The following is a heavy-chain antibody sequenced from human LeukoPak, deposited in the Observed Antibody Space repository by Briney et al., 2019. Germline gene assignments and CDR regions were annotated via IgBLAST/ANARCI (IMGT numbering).Heavy chain of an antibody. D-gene: IGHD3-16*02. CDR1: GFTFSSYV. Sequence: GGSLRLSCAASGFTFSSYVMHWVRQAPGKGLEWVAVISYDGSNKYYADSVKGRFTISRDNSKNTLYLQMNSLRAEDTAVYYCAKAMPTASHITFGGVIVLAPYFDYWGQGTLVTVSS. CDR2: ISYDGSNK. CDR3: AKAMPTASHITFGGVIVLAPYFDY. J-gene: IGHJ4*02. V-gene: IGHV3-30*04.